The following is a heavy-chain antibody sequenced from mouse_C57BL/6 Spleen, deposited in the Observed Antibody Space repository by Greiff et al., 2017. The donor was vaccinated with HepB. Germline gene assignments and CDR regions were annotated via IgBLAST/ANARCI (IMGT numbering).Heavy chain of an antibody. CDR1: GFNIKDYY. CDR3: TRYGNGHEAWFAY. V-gene: IGHV14-1*01. J-gene: IGHJ3*01. CDR2: IDPEDGDT. Sequence: EVKLMESGAELVRPGASVKLSCTASGFNIKDYYMHWVKQRPEQGLEWIGRIDPEDGDTEYAPKFQGKATMTADTSSNTAYLQLSSLTSEDTAVYYCTRYGNGHEAWFAYWGQGTLVTVSA. D-gene: IGHD1-1*02.